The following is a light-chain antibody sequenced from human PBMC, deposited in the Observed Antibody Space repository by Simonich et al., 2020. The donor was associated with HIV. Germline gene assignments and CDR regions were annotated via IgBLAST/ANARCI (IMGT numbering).Light chain of an antibody. CDR3: QQYYSTPRT. J-gene: IGKJ1*01. V-gene: IGKV4-1*01. CDR2: WAS. Sequence: DIVMTQSPDSLAVSLGERATINCKSSQSVLYSSNNKNYLAWYQQKPGQPPKLLIYWASTRESGVPCRFSGSGSGTDFTLTISSLQAEDVAVYYCQQYYSTPRTFGQGTKVEIK. CDR1: QSVLYSSNNKNY.